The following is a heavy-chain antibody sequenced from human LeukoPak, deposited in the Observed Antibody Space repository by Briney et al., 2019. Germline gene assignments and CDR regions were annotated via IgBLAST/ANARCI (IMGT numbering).Heavy chain of an antibody. J-gene: IGHJ4*02. V-gene: IGHV3-9*03. CDR3: AKGYYYDSSGYDY. CDR2: ISWNSGSI. Sequence: GGFLRLSCAASGFTFDDYAMHWVRQAPGKGLEWVSGISWNSGSIGYADSVKGRFTISRDNAKNSLYLQMNSLRAEDMALYYCAKGYYYDSSGYDYWGQGTLVTVSS. CDR1: GFTFDDYA. D-gene: IGHD3-22*01.